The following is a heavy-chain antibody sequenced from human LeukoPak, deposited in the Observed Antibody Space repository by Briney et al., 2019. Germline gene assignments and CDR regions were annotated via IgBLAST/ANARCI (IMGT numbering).Heavy chain of an antibody. CDR3: VTTSSYYSYMDV. J-gene: IGHJ6*03. V-gene: IGHV3-30*09. Sequence: PGRSLRLSCAASGFTFSSYAMHWVRQAPGKGLEWVAVISYDGSNKYYADSVKGRFAISRDNSKNTLYLQMNSLRPEDTAVYYCVTTSSYYSYMDVWGRGTTVTVSS. CDR1: GFTFSSYA. CDR2: ISYDGSNK. D-gene: IGHD2-2*01.